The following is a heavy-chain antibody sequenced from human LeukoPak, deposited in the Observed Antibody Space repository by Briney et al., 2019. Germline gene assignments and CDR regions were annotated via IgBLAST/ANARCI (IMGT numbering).Heavy chain of an antibody. D-gene: IGHD2-15*01. CDR3: ARGRYCGGGSCYSGRYFDY. CDR1: GYSFTSYW. Sequence: GESLKISCKGSGYSFTSYWIGWVRQMPGRGLEWMGIIYPGDSDTRYSPSFQGQVTISADKSISTAYLQWSSLKASDTAMYYCARGRYCGGGSCYSGRYFDYGGQETLVTVSS. J-gene: IGHJ4*02. CDR2: IYPGDSDT. V-gene: IGHV5-51*01.